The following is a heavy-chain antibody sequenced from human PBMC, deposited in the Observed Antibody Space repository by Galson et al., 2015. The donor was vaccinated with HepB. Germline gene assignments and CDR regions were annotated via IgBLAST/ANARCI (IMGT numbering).Heavy chain of an antibody. J-gene: IGHJ4*02. V-gene: IGHV3-48*01. CDR3: ARDGGDSNFDY. CDR1: GFTFSSYS. Sequence: SLRLSCAASGFTFSSYSMNWVRQAPGKGLEWVSYISTSSSIIYYADSVKGRFTISRDNAKKSLCLQMNSLRAEDTAVYFCARDGGDSNFDYWGQGTLVTVSS. CDR2: ISTSSSII. D-gene: IGHD3-16*01.